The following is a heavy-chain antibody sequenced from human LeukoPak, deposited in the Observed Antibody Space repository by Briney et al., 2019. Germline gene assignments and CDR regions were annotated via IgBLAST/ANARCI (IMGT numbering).Heavy chain of an antibody. V-gene: IGHV1-69*06. Sequence: ASVKVSCKASGGTFSSYAISWVQQAPGQGLEWMGGIIPIFGTANYAQKFQGRVTITADKSTSTAYMELSSLRSEDTAVYYCARLYGSGSYSPGAWGQGTLVTVSS. CDR2: IIPIFGTA. CDR1: GGTFSSYA. D-gene: IGHD3-10*01. J-gene: IGHJ5*02. CDR3: ARLYGSGSYSPGA.